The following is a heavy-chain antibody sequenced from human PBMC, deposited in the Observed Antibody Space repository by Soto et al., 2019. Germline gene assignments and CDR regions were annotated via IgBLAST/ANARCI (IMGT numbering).Heavy chain of an antibody. CDR2: ISSNSAYI. CDR1: GFTFRSFT. Sequence: EVHLVESGGGLVKPGGSLRLSCAASGFTFRSFTMNWVRQAPGKGLEWVSTISSNSAYIYYTDALRGRFTISRDNAKNTLQLKMNSPRAEDTAVYYCTRDASRDSSARGWFDPWGPGTRVTVSS. D-gene: IGHD6-13*01. J-gene: IGHJ5*02. V-gene: IGHV3-21*01. CDR3: TRDASRDSSARGWFDP.